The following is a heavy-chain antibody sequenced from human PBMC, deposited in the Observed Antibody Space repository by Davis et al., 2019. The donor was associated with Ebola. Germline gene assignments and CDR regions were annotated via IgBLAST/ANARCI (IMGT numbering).Heavy chain of an antibody. CDR1: GGSISSSSYY. D-gene: IGHD3-3*01. Sequence: MPSETLSLTCTVSGGSISSSSYYWGWIRQPPGKGLEWIGSIYYSGSTYYNPSLKSRVTISVDTSKNQFSLKLSSVTAADTAVYYCARSGLSFGVVKYHYGMDVWGKGTTVTVSS. V-gene: IGHV4-39*01. CDR3: ARSGLSFGVVKYHYGMDV. J-gene: IGHJ6*04. CDR2: IYYSGST.